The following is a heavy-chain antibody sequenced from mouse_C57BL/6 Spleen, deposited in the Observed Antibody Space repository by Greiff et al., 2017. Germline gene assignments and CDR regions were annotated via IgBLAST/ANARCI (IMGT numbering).Heavy chain of an antibody. CDR1: GFTFSSYG. J-gene: IGHJ4*01. CDR2: ISSGGSYT. D-gene: IGHD2-2*01. V-gene: IGHV5-6*01. Sequence: DVHLVESGGDLVKPGGSLKLSCAASGFTFSSYGMSWVRQTPDKRLEWVATISSGGSYTYYPNSVKGRFTISRDNAKNTLYLQMSRLKSEDTAMYYCARCEGYDRAMDYWGQGTSVTVSS. CDR3: ARCEGYDRAMDY.